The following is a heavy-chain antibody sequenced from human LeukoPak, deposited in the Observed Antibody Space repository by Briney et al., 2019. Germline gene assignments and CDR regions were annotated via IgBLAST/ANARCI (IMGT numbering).Heavy chain of an antibody. CDR1: DGSISSSSSY. Sequence: SETLSLTCTVSDGSISSSSSYWDWIRQPPGKGLEWIGNIYYSGSTNYNPSLKSRVTISVDTSKNHFGLNLNSMTASDTAVYYCARHKTGSFSTASDYWGQGTLVTVSS. CDR2: IYYSGST. V-gene: IGHV4-39*01. CDR3: ARHKTGSFSTASDY. J-gene: IGHJ4*02. D-gene: IGHD1-26*01.